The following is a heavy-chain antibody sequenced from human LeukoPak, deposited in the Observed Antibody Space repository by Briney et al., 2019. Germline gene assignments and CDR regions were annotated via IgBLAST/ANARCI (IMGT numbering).Heavy chain of an antibody. V-gene: IGHV3-30-3*01. CDR2: MSYDGSNK. CDR1: GFTFSSYA. Sequence: PGGSLRLSCAASGFTFSSYAMHWVRQAPGKGLEWVAVMSYDGSNKYYADSVEGRFTISRDNSKNTLYLQMNSLRAEDTAVYYCAREDYWGQGTLVTVSS. CDR3: AREDY. J-gene: IGHJ4*02.